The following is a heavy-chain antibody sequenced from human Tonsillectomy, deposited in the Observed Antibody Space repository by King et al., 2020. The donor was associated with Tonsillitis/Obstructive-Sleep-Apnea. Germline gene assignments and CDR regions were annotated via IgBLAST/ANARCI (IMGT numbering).Heavy chain of an antibody. CDR1: GFTFDDYA. CDR3: AKGQYSSGWLIDY. J-gene: IGHJ4*02. V-gene: IGHV3-9*01. D-gene: IGHD6-19*01. CDR2: ISWNSGSI. Sequence: QLVQSGGGLVQPGRSLRLSCAASGFTFDDYAMHWVRQAPGKGLEWVSGISWNSGSIGYADSVKGRFTVSRDNAKNSLYLQMNSLRAEDTALYYCAKGQYSSGWLIDYWGQGTLVTVSS.